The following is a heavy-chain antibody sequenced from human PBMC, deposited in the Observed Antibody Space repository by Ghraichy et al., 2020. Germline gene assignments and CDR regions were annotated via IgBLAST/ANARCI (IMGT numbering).Heavy chain of an antibody. CDR2: LSDSGDYT. Sequence: GGSLRLSCAASGFTFGSYAMSWVRQAPGKGLEWVSRLSDSGDYTSYADSGRGRFTISSDNSRNTVYLQMSSGRVEDTAVYYCAKSDCGNYGCKLIDHWGQGPLVTVSS. CDR3: AKSDCGNYGCKLIDH. V-gene: IGHV3-23*01. D-gene: IGHD3-3*01. CDR1: GFTFGSYA. J-gene: IGHJ4*02.